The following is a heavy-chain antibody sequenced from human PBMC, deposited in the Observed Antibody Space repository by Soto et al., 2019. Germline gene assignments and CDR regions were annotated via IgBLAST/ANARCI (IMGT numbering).Heavy chain of an antibody. CDR1: GFTFSSYA. V-gene: IGHV3-30-3*01. CDR3: VRGDKGGFDL. D-gene: IGHD2-21*02. Sequence: GGSLRLSCAASGFTFSSYAMHWVRQAPGKGLEWVAVISYDGSDKYYADSVKGRFTISRDNSKNTLYLQMNSLRAEDTAVYYCVRGDKGGFDLWGQGTTVTVSS. CDR2: ISYDGSDK. J-gene: IGHJ3*01.